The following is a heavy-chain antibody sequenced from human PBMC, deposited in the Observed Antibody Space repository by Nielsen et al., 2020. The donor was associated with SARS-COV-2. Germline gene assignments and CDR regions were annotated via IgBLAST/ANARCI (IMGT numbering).Heavy chain of an antibody. V-gene: IGHV3-7*01. CDR1: GFMFSNYW. J-gene: IGHJ2*01. D-gene: IGHD4-17*01. Sequence: GGSLRLSCEVSGFMFSNYWMTWVRQAPGKGLERVANINEDGGDKYYVDSVKGRFTISRDNAKNSLYLQMSTLMAEDTAVYYCARCRRPYQLFSGDYYWYFDLWGRGTLVTVSS. CDR3: ARCRRPYQLFSGDYYWYFDL. CDR2: INEDGGDK.